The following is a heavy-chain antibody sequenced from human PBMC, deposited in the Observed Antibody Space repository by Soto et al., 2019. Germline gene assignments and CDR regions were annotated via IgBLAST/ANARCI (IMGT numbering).Heavy chain of an antibody. J-gene: IGHJ4*02. CDR3: ARWWYGD. CDR1: GYTFTSYA. D-gene: IGHD2-15*01. CDR2: TNAGNGNT. Sequence: QVQLVQSGAEVKKPGASVNVSCKASGYTFTSYAMHWVRQAPGQRLEWMGWTNAGNGNTKYSQKFQGRVTITRDTSASTAYMELSSLRSADTAVYYCARWWYGDWGQGTLVTVAS. V-gene: IGHV1-3*01.